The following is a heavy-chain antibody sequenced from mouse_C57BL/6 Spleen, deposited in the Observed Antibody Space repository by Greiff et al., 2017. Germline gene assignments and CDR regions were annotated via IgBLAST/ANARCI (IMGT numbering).Heavy chain of an antibody. CDR2: ITPNNGGT. J-gene: IGHJ3*01. V-gene: IGHV1-18*01. D-gene: IGHD1-1*01. CDR3: ARPYGVGFAD. CDR1: GYTFTDYN. Sequence: VQLQPSGPELVKPGASVKIPCKASGYTFTDYNMDWVKQSNGKSLEWIGDITPNNGGTIYNQKFKGKATLTVDKSSSTAYMELRSLTSEDTAVYYCARPYGVGFADWGQGTLVTVSA.